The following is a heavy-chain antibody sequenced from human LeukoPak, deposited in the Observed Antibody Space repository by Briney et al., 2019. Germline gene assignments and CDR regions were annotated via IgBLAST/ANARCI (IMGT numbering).Heavy chain of an antibody. CDR3: ARDWGTPHNYFDY. CDR2: IYTSGST. CDR1: GGSISSSSYY. J-gene: IGHJ4*02. Sequence: PSETLSLTCTVSGGSISSSSYYWGWIRQPPGKGLEWIGRIYTSGSTNCNPSLKSRVTMSVDTSKNQFSLKLSSVTAADTAVYYCARDWGTPHNYFDYWGQGTLVTVSS. V-gene: IGHV4-39*07. D-gene: IGHD1/OR15-1a*01.